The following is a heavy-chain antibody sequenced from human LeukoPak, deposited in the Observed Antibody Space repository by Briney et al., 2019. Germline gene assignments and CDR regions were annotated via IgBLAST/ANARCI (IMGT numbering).Heavy chain of an antibody. CDR2: IWYVGSNK. D-gene: IGHD3-9*01. V-gene: IGHV3-33*01. CDR3: ARGSPYYDILTGYTFDY. CDR1: GFIFSSYA. Sequence: ARSLRLSCAASGFIFSSYAMHWVRQAPDKGLEGVAAIWYVGSNKYYADSVKGRFTIYRDNSKKTLYLQMNSLRAEDTAVYYCARGSPYYDILTGYTFDYWGQGTLVTVSS. J-gene: IGHJ4*02.